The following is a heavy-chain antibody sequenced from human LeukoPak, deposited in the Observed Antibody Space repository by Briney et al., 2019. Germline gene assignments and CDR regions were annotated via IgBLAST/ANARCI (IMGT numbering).Heavy chain of an antibody. V-gene: IGHV3-64*01. CDR1: GFTFNHFV. J-gene: IGHJ4*02. D-gene: IGHD6-19*01. Sequence: PGGSLRLSCAASGFTFNHFVMHWVRQAPGKGLEYVSAISSNGGSTYYANSVKGRFTISSDNARNSLYLQMNTLRVADTAVYYCARGRGWIYDSWGRGTLVTVSS. CDR3: ARGRGWIYDS. CDR2: ISSNGGST.